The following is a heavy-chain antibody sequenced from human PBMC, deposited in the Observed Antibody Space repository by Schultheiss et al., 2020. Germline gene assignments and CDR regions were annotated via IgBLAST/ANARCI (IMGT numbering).Heavy chain of an antibody. Sequence: GGSLRLSCKGSGYSFTSYWIGWVRQIPGKGLEWMGIIYPGDSDTRYSPSFQGQVTISADKSISTAYLQWSSLKASDTAMYYCARLWSSSSGRWFDPWGQGTLVTVSS. CDR1: GYSFTSYW. D-gene: IGHD6-6*01. J-gene: IGHJ5*02. V-gene: IGHV5-51*01. CDR3: ARLWSSSSGRWFDP. CDR2: IYPGDSDT.